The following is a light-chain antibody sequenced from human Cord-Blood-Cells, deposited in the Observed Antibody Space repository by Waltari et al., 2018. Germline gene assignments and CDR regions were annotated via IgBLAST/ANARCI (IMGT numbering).Light chain of an antibody. CDR2: AAS. CDR3: QQSYSTPRT. Sequence: DIQMTQPPSSLPASVGDSVTITCRASQSISSYLNWYKQKPGKAPKLLIYAASSLQSGVPSRFRGSGSGSDFTLTISSLQPEDFATYYCQQSYSTPRTFGGGTKVEIK. V-gene: IGKV1-39*01. J-gene: IGKJ4*01. CDR1: QSISSY.